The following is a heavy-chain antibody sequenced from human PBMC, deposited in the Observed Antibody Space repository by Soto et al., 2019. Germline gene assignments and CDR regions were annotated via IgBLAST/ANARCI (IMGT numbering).Heavy chain of an antibody. CDR2: IYYSGRT. CDR1: GESISSSSYY. D-gene: IGHD2-21*02. V-gene: IGHV4-39*01. J-gene: IGHJ4*02. Sequence: SETLSLTCIVSGESISSSSYYWGWIRQPPGKGLEWIGSIYYSGRTYYNPSFKSRVTISIDTSKNQFSLKLSSVTATDTAVYYCARQRTMVVTQAYFDHWGQGALVTVS. CDR3: ARQRTMVVTQAYFDH.